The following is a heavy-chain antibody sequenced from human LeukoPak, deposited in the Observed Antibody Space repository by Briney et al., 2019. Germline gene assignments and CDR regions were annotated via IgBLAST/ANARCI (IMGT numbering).Heavy chain of an antibody. D-gene: IGHD3-16*01. CDR3: AREGEWDPVTLFDY. CDR1: GFTFSSYA. J-gene: IGHJ4*02. CDR2: ISCDGSNK. V-gene: IGHV3-30*04. Sequence: GGSLRLSCAASGFTFSSYAMHWVRQAPGKGLEWVAVISCDGSNKNYAVSVKVRFSISRDNSKITLYLQMNSLRAEDTAVYYCAREGEWDPVTLFDYWGQGILVTVSS.